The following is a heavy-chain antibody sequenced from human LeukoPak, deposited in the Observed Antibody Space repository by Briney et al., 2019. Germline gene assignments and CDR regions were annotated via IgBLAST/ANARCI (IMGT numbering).Heavy chain of an antibody. Sequence: SETLSLTCTVSGGSISSGGYYWSWIRQHPGKGLEWIGYIYYSGSTYYNPSLKSRVTISVDTSKNQFSLKLSSVTAAGTAVYYCARVSSGGSCYFDYWGQGTLVTVSS. V-gene: IGHV4-31*03. CDR3: ARVSSGGSCYFDY. CDR1: GGSISSGGYY. D-gene: IGHD2-15*01. CDR2: IYYSGST. J-gene: IGHJ4*02.